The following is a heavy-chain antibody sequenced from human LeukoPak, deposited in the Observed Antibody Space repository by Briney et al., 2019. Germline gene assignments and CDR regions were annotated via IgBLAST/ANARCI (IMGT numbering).Heavy chain of an antibody. CDR2: IYYSGST. CDR3: ARHTIRGYDVSTFDY. J-gene: IGHJ4*02. D-gene: IGHD5-12*01. V-gene: IGHV4-39*01. CDR1: GGSISSSSYY. Sequence: SETLSLTXTVSGGSISSSSYYWGWIRQPPGKGLEWIGSIYYSGSTYYNPSLKSRVTISVDTSKNQFSLKLSSVTAADTAVYYCARHTIRGYDVSTFDYWGRGTLVTVSS.